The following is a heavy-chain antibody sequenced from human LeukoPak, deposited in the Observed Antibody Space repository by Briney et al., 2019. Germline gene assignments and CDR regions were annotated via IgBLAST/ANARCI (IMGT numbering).Heavy chain of an antibody. Sequence: ASVKVSCKASGGTFSSYAISWVRQAPGQGLEWMGGIIPIFGTANYAQKFQGRVTITTDESTSTAYMELSSLRSEDTAVCYCARSIAAAGTGWFDPWGQGTLVTVSS. CDR2: IIPIFGTA. CDR3: ARSIAAAGTGWFDP. V-gene: IGHV1-69*05. J-gene: IGHJ5*02. D-gene: IGHD6-13*01. CDR1: GGTFSSYA.